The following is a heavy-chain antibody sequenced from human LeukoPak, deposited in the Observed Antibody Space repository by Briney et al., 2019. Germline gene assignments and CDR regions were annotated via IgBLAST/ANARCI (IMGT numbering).Heavy chain of an antibody. D-gene: IGHD5-12*01. V-gene: IGHV4/OR15-8*02. CDR2: IYDSGKT. Sequence: SETLSLTCSVSGDSIRKDNWWTWVRRSPGKGLEWLGEIYDSGKTNYHPSLRSRVAISIDTAKRQFSLELTAVTAADTAVYYCANHYSGYIDYWGQGTLVTVSS. CDR3: ANHYSGYIDY. CDR1: GDSIRKDNW. J-gene: IGHJ4*02.